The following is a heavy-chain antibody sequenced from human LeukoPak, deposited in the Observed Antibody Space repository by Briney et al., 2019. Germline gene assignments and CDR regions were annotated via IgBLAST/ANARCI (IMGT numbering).Heavy chain of an antibody. CDR2: ISSNGSST. Sequence: PGGSLRLSCAASGFTFSSYAMHWVRQAPGKGLGYVPAISSNGSSTYYANSVKGRFTISRDNSKNTLYLQMGSLRAEDMAVYYCASSEYSSSSVYYYGMDVWGQGTTVTVSS. J-gene: IGHJ6*02. D-gene: IGHD6-6*01. CDR1: GFTFSSYA. V-gene: IGHV3-64*01. CDR3: ASSEYSSSSVYYYGMDV.